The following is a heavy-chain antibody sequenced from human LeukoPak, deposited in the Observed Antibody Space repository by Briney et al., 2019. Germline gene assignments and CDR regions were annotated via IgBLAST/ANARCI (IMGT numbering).Heavy chain of an antibody. J-gene: IGHJ4*02. CDR2: INPSDGST. D-gene: IGHD6-13*01. CDR1: GYSFTSSY. Sequence: ASVKVSCKASGYSFTSSYIHWVRQAPGQGLEWVGIINPSDGSTSYAQKFQGRVITTRDTSTSTVYMELSSLRSEDTAVYYCARDLRYSSSWYLSYWGQGTLVTVSS. CDR3: ARDLRYSSSWYLSY. V-gene: IGHV1-46*01.